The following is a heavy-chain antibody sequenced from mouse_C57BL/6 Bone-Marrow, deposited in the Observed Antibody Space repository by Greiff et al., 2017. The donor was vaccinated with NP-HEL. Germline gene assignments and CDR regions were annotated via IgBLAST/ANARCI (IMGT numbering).Heavy chain of an antibody. V-gene: IGHV2-6-1*01. Sequence: QVQLQQSGPGLVAPSQSLSIPCTVSGFSLTSYGVHWVRQPPGKGLEWLVVIWSDGSTTYNSALKSSLSISKDNSKSQVFLNMNSLQTDDTAMYYCARQILYGNYGYYAMDYWGQGTSVTVSS. CDR2: IWSDGST. CDR1: GFSLTSYG. CDR3: ARQILYGNYGYYAMDY. J-gene: IGHJ4*01. D-gene: IGHD2-10*02.